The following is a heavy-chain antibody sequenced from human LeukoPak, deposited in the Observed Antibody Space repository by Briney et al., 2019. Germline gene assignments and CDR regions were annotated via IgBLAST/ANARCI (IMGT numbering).Heavy chain of an antibody. CDR1: GFTFSNYW. CDR2: INRDGSER. J-gene: IGHJ6*02. CDR3: ARRNAMDV. Sequence: GGSLRLSCAASGFTFSNYWMTWVRQAPGKGLEWVANINRDGSERYYVDSVKGRFTISRDDAKSSLYLQMNSLRAEDTAVYYCARRNAMDVWGQGTTVIVFS. V-gene: IGHV3-7*03.